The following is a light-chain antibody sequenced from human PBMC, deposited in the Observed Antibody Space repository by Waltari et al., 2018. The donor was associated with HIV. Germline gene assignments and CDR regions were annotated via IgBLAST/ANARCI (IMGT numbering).Light chain of an antibody. CDR1: RSDVGGYHH. J-gene: IGLJ3*02. Sequence: SALTQPPSASGSPGPSVPISSPGTRSDVGGYHHASWYPQHPGKAPQRLVYEVTKRPPGVPNRFSGSKSGNTASLTVSGLQAEDEADYYCVSYAGVRDRWVFGGGTKLTVL. CDR3: VSYAGVRDRWV. CDR2: EVT. V-gene: IGLV2-8*01.